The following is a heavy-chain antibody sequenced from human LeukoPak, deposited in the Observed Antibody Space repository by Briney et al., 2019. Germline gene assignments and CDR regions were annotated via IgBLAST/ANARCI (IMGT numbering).Heavy chain of an antibody. J-gene: IGHJ6*03. CDR2: IWYDGSNK. CDR1: GFTFSSYG. CDR3: ARDPLVVPAAYYYYYYMDV. V-gene: IGHV3-33*01. Sequence: SGGSLRLSCAASGFTFSSYGMHWVRQAPGKGLEWVAVIWYDGSNKYYADSVKGRFTISRDNAKNSLYLQMNSLRAEDTAVYYCARDPLVVPAAYYYYYYMDVWGKGTTATVSS. D-gene: IGHD2-2*01.